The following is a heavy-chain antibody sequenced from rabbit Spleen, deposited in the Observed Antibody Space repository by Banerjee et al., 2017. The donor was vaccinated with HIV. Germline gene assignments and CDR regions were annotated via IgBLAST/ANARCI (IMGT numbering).Heavy chain of an antibody. CDR3: GRSAIVSGVSWDL. CDR2: IYSGSGST. V-gene: IGHV1S45*01. D-gene: IGHD1-1*01. J-gene: IGHJ4*01. Sequence: QEQLVESGGGLVQPEGSLTLTCKASGIDLSTYYYMCWVRQAPGKGLEWIACIYSGSGSTYCASWAKGRFTISKTSSTTVTLQMTSLTVADTATYFCGRSAIVSGVSWDLWGPGTLVTVS. CDR1: GIDLSTYYY.